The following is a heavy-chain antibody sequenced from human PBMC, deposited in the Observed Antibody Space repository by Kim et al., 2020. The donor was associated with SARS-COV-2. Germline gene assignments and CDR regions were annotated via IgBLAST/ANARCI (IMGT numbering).Heavy chain of an antibody. CDR1: GYTFTSYG. V-gene: IGHV1-18*01. Sequence: ASVKVSCKASGYTFTSYGISWVRQAPGQGLEWMGWISAYNGNTNYAQKLQGRVTMTTDTSTSTAYMELRSLRSDDTAVYYCARDELISGYQLPNYYYYGMDVWGQGTTVTVSS. D-gene: IGHD2-2*01. CDR3: ARDELISGYQLPNYYYYGMDV. CDR2: ISAYNGNT. J-gene: IGHJ6*02.